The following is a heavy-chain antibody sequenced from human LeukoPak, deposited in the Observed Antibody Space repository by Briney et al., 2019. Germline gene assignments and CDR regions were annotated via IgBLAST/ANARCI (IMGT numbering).Heavy chain of an antibody. CDR1: GFTLSSFS. J-gene: IGHJ4*02. V-gene: IGHV3-48*01. Sequence: GGSLRLSCAASGFTLSSFSMNWVRQAPGKGLEWVSYILSSSSTTYYADSVKGRFTISRDNAKNSLYLQMNSLRAEDTAVYYCARGRTGLWGQGTLVTVSS. D-gene: IGHD3/OR15-3a*01. CDR2: ILSSSSTT. CDR3: ARGRTGL.